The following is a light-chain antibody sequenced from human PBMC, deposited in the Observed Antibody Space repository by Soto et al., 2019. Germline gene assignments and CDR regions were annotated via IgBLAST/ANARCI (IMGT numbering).Light chain of an antibody. V-gene: IGKV3-20*01. Sequence: EVVMASSAGTLSISAGERAPISCRASQTISTNLAWYQQKPGQAPRLLIYGASTRAAGIPDRFSGSGSGTDFTLTISSLEPEDFAVYYSQQYSTPPRVTFGQGTRLEIK. J-gene: IGKJ5*01. CDR2: GAS. CDR3: QQYSTPPRVT. CDR1: QTISTN.